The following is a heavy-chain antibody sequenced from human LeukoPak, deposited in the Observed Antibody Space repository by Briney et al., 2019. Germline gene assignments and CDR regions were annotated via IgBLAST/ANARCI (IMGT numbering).Heavy chain of an antibody. CDR2: ISAYNGNT. V-gene: IGHV1-18*01. CDR3: ARDHPDYYDSSGRTTYFDY. D-gene: IGHD3-22*01. J-gene: IGHJ4*02. Sequence: EASVKVSCKASGYTFTSYGISRVRQAPGQGLEWMGWISAYNGNTNYAQKLQGRVTMTTDTSTSTAYMELRSLRSDDTAVYYCARDHPDYYDSSGRTTYFDYWGQGTLVTVSS. CDR1: GYTFTSYG.